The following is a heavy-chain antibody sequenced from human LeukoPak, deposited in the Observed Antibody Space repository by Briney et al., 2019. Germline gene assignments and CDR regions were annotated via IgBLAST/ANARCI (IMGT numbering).Heavy chain of an antibody. V-gene: IGHV3-21*01. Sequence: GGSLRLSCAASGFTFSSYSMNWVRQAPGKGLEWVSSISSSSYIYYADSVKGRFTISRDNAKNSLYLQMNSLRAEDTAVYYCARDTGAYYDSGGLDYWGQGTLVTVSS. CDR1: GFTFSSYS. CDR2: ISSSSYI. J-gene: IGHJ4*02. D-gene: IGHD3-22*01. CDR3: ARDTGAYYDSGGLDY.